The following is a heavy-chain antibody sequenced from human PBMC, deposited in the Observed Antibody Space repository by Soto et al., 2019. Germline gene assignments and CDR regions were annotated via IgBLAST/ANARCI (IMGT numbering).Heavy chain of an antibody. V-gene: IGHV3-23*01. CDR1: GFTFSSYD. Sequence: EVQVLESGGGLVQPGGSLRLSCAASGFTFSSYDMSWVRQAPGKGLEWVSGVSASGSITSYADSAKGRFTISRDKAKNTVFLEMSSLRAEDTAVYFCAKGDCSGGRCYRGFDYWGQGTLVTVSS. CDR2: VSASGSIT. CDR3: AKGDCSGGRCYRGFDY. D-gene: IGHD2-15*01. J-gene: IGHJ4*02.